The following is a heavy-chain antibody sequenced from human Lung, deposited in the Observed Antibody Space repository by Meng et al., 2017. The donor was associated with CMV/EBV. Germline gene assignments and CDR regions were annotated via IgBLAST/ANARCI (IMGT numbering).Heavy chain of an antibody. CDR3: ARHNYLWGSYPLEY. CDR1: GFTFSSYT. Sequence: GGSLRLSCAASGFTFSSYTMNWVRQAPGKGLEWVSSISTRSSYIYYADSVKGRFTVSRDNAKNSLYLQMNSLRAEDTAVYYCARHNYLWGSYPLEYWGQGTXVTVSS. D-gene: IGHD3-16*01. CDR2: ISTRSSYI. J-gene: IGHJ4*02. V-gene: IGHV3-21*01.